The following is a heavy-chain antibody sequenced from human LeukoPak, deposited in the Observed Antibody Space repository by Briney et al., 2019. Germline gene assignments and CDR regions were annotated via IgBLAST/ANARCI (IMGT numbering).Heavy chain of an antibody. CDR3: AGAGYSLDY. J-gene: IGHJ4*02. V-gene: IGHV1-18*01. D-gene: IGHD5-18*01. CDR1: GYSFTNFG. Sequence: GASVKVSCKASGYSFTNFGISWVRQAPGQGLEWMGWISGYNGNTNFAQKFQGRVTMTTDTSTSTAYMELRSLRPDDTAVYYCAGAGYSLDYWGQGTLVTVSS. CDR2: ISGYNGNT.